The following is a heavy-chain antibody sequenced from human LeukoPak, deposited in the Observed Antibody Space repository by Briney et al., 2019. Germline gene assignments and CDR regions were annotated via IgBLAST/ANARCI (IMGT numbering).Heavy chain of an antibody. D-gene: IGHD3-22*01. J-gene: IGHJ4*02. CDR3: TRSTYYYDSSGYWTVDY. CDR2: IRSKAYGGTT. CDR1: GFTFGDYA. Sequence: PGRSLRLSCTASGFTFGDYAMSWVRQAPGKGLEWVGFIRSKAYGGTTEYAASVKGRFTISRDDSKSIAYLQMNSLKTEDTAVYYCTRSTYYYDSSGYWTVDYWGQGTLVTVSS. V-gene: IGHV3-49*04.